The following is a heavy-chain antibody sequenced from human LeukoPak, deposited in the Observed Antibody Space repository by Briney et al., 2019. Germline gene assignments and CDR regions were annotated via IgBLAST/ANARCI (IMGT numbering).Heavy chain of an antibody. J-gene: IGHJ4*02. CDR1: GFTFSSYG. Sequence: PGRSPRLSCAASGFTFSSYGMHWVRQAPGKGLEWVAVISYDGSNKYYADSVKGRFTISRDNSKNTLYLQMNSLRAEDTAVYYCAKDRGGIGYSSSWYEFDYWGQGTLVTVSS. CDR2: ISYDGSNK. V-gene: IGHV3-30*18. D-gene: IGHD6-13*01. CDR3: AKDRGGIGYSSSWYEFDY.